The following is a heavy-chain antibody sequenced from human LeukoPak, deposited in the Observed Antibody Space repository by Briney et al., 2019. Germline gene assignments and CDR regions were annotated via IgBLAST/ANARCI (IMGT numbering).Heavy chain of an antibody. D-gene: IGHD1-14*01. CDR1: GYTFTGYY. V-gene: IGHV1-2*02. CDR2: INPNSGGT. J-gene: IGHJ4*02. Sequence: ASVTVSCKASGYTFTGYYMHWVRQAPGQGLEWMGWINPNSGGTNYAQKFQGRVTMTRDTSTSTAYMELSRLRSDDTAVYYCARLVRTRTYYFDYWGQGTLVTVSS. CDR3: ARLVRTRTYYFDY.